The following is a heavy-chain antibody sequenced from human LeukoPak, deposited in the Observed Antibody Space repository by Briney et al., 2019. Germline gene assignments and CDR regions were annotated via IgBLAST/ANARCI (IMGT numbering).Heavy chain of an antibody. D-gene: IGHD6-13*01. CDR2: IYYTGTT. Sequence: SETLSLTCTVSGGSITSNIYYWSWIRQPPGKGLEWTGSIYYTGTTYYNTSLKSRVTISVDTSKSQFSLKLTSVTAADTAIYYCARRIASAPRYAFDVWGRGTMVTVSS. CDR1: GGSITSNIYY. J-gene: IGHJ3*01. V-gene: IGHV4-39*01. CDR3: ARRIASAPRYAFDV.